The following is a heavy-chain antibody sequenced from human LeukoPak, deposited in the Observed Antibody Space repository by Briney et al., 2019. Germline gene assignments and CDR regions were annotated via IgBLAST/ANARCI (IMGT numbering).Heavy chain of an antibody. CDR1: GYTFNSYY. CDR2: INPSGGST. V-gene: IGHV1-46*02. Sequence: VASVKVSCKASGYTFNSYYMYWVRQAPGEGLEWMGIINPSGGSTTYAQKFQGRVTMTSDTSTSTVHMEMNSLRSEDTAVYYCARASPRGLAAYYYYYIDVWGNGTTVTVSS. J-gene: IGHJ6*03. D-gene: IGHD3-10*01. CDR3: ARASPRGLAAYYYYYIDV.